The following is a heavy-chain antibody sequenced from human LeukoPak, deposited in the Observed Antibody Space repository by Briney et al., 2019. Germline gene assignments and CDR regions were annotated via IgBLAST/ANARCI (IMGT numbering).Heavy chain of an antibody. D-gene: IGHD2-2*02. J-gene: IGHJ6*02. CDR2: IYYSTST. Sequence: PSETLSLTCTVSGGSITSSIDYWGWVRQPPGKGLEWIATIYYSTSTQYNPSLKSRVTMSVDTSKNQFSLKLSSMTAADPAVYYCARHQCSGTRCYNFYFYGMDVWGQGTTVTVSS. CDR1: GGSITSSIDY. CDR3: ARHQCSGTRCYNFYFYGMDV. V-gene: IGHV4-39*01.